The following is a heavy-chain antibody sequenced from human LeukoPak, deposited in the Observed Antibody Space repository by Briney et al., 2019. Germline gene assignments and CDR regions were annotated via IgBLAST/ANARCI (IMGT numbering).Heavy chain of an antibody. D-gene: IGHD2-2*01. CDR1: GFTFSNYG. V-gene: IGHV3-23*01. Sequence: GGSLRLSCAASGFTFSNYGMSWVRQAPGKGLEWVSSISGSGGRTFYADSVKGRFTISRDNSKNTLYLQVNSLRAEDTAVYYCAKGLSIVPRYFDYWGQGILVTVSS. J-gene: IGHJ4*02. CDR3: AKGLSIVPRYFDY. CDR2: ISGSGGRT.